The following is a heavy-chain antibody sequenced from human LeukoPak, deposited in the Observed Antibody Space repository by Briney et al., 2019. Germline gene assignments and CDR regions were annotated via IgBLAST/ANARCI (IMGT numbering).Heavy chain of an antibody. CDR2: ISGSGSNT. D-gene: IGHD4-17*01. CDR3: ARGNGDYAIHPDY. Sequence: GGSLRLSCAASGFSFSSYAMSWVRQAPGKGLEWVSAISGSGSNTYYADSVKGRFTISRDNSKSTLYLLINSLRADDTAVYYCARGNGDYAIHPDYWGQGTLVTVSS. CDR1: GFSFSSYA. V-gene: IGHV3-23*01. J-gene: IGHJ4*02.